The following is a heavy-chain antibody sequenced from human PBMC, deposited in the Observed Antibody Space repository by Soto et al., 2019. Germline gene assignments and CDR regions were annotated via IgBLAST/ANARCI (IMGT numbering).Heavy chain of an antibody. Sequence: ASVKVSCKASGYTFTSYGISWVRQAPGQGLEWMGWISAYNGNTNFAQKLQGGVTMTTDTSTITAYMELRSLRFDDTAVYYCARTYYYERRGDGSDALDIWGQGTMVTVSS. CDR2: ISAYNGNT. CDR3: ARTYYYERRGDGSDALDI. V-gene: IGHV1-18*01. CDR1: GYTFTSYG. D-gene: IGHD3-22*01. J-gene: IGHJ3*02.